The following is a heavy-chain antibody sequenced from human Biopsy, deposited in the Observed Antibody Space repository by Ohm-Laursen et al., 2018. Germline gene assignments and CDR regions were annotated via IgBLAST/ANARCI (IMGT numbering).Heavy chain of an antibody. CDR1: GGTFSNYG. D-gene: IGHD3-9*01. CDR2: NIPILGTG. Sequence: SSVKVSCKAPGGTFSNYGVNWVRQAPGQGLEWLGGNIPILGTGNYAQKFQDRVTVTADTSTSTATMELRSLRSDDTAVYYCATKLTGYFHHWGQGTPVIVSS. CDR3: ATKLTGYFHH. V-gene: IGHV1-69*06. J-gene: IGHJ1*01.